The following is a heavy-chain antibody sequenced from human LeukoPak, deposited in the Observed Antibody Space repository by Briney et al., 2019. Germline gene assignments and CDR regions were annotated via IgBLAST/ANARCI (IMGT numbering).Heavy chain of an antibody. D-gene: IGHD2-15*01. J-gene: IGHJ6*02. CDR3: AKDARYCSGGSCSYYYYGMDV. V-gene: IGHV3-30*18. CDR2: ISYDGSNK. CDR1: GFTFSSYG. Sequence: RGSLRLSCAASGFTFSSYGMHWVRQAPGKGLEWVAVISYDGSNKYYADSVKGRFTISRDNSKITLYLQMDSLRAEDTAVYYCAKDARYCSGGSCSYYYYGMDVWGQGTTVTVSS.